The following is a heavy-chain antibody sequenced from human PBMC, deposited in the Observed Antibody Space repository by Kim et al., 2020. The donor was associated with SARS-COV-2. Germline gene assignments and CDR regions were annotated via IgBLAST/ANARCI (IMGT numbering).Heavy chain of an antibody. Sequence: SVKGRFTISRDNSKNTLYLQMNSLRAEDTAVYYCARGRYYDILTGYPPAYWGQGTLVTVSS. J-gene: IGHJ4*02. V-gene: IGHV3-30*07. D-gene: IGHD3-9*01. CDR3: ARGRYYDILTGYPPAY.